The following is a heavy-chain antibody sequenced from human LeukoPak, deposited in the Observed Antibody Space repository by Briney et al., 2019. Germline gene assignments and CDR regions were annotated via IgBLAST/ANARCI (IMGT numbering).Heavy chain of an antibody. CDR3: ARRYYDFWSGPYGFDP. J-gene: IGHJ5*02. D-gene: IGHD3-3*01. CDR1: GYSFTSYW. Sequence: GESLKISCKGSGYSFTSYWIGWVRQMPGKGLEWMGIIYPGDSDTRYSPSFQGQVTISADKSISTAYLQWSSLKASDTAMYYCARRYYDFWSGPYGFDPWAREPWSPSPQ. V-gene: IGHV5-51*01. CDR2: IYPGDSDT.